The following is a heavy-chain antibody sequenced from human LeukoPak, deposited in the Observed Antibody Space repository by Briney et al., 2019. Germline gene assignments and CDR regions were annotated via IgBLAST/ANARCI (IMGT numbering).Heavy chain of an antibody. J-gene: IGHJ4*02. Sequence: SETLSLTCTVSGGSISSSSYHWGWIRQPPGKGLEWIGSIYYSGSTYYNPSLKSRVTISVDTSKNQFSLELSSVTAADTAVYYCARDIAGSGVDYWGQGTLVTVSS. CDR1: GGSISSSSYH. D-gene: IGHD3-10*01. V-gene: IGHV4-39*07. CDR3: ARDIAGSGVDY. CDR2: IYYSGST.